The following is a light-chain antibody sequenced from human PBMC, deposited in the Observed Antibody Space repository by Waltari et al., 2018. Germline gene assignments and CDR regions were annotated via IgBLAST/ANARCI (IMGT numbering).Light chain of an antibody. CDR3: QHYLRLPVT. J-gene: IGKJ1*01. CDR2: GAS. CDR1: QSVSRA. V-gene: IGKV3-20*01. Sequence: EIVLTQSPGTLSLSLGERATVSCRASQSVSRALAWYQQKPGQAPRLLIYGASTRATGIPDRFSGSGSWKDFRLTISRLEPDDFSIYYCQHYLRLPVTFDQGTTVEI.